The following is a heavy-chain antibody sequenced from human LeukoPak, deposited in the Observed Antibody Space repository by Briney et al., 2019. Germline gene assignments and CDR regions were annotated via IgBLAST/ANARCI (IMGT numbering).Heavy chain of an antibody. V-gene: IGHV4-59*01. D-gene: IGHD6-19*01. CDR3: ARLTDIAVAGMGSFDY. J-gene: IGHJ4*02. Sequence: SEILSLTCTVSGGSISSYYWSWIRQPPGKGLEWIGHISYSGSTNYNPSLKSRLTISVDTSKKQFSLKLSSVTAADTAVYYCARLTDIAVAGMGSFDYWGQGTLVTVSS. CDR2: ISYSGST. CDR1: GGSISSYY.